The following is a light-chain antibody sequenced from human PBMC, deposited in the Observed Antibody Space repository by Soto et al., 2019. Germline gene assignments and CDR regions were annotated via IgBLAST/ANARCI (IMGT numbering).Light chain of an antibody. V-gene: IGLV2-14*01. CDR3: CSSTTSLTRHIV. CDR1: SSDVGGYNY. Sequence: QSALTQPASVSGSPGQSITISCTGTSSDVGGYNYVSWYQQHPGKAPKFMIYDVSNRPSGVSNRFPGSKSGNTASLTISGLQAEDEADYYCCSSTTSLTRHIVFGPGTRSPS. CDR2: DVS. J-gene: IGLJ1*01.